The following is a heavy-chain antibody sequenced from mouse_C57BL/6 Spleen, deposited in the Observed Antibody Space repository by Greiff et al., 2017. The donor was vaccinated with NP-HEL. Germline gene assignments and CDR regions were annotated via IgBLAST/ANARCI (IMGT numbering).Heavy chain of an antibody. D-gene: IGHD1-1*01. J-gene: IGHJ3*01. V-gene: IGHV1-64*01. CDR2: IHPNSGST. CDR1: GYTFTSYW. Sequence: QVQLKQPGAELVKPGASVKLSCKASGYTFTSYWMHWVKQRPGQGLEWIGMIHPNSGSTNYNEKFKSKATLTVDKSSSTAYMQLSSLTSEDSAVYYCARGGMGYYWFAYWGQGTLVTVSA. CDR3: ARGGMGYYWFAY.